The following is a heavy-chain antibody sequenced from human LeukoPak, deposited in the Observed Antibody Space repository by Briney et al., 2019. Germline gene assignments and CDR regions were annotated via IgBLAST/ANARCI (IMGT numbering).Heavy chain of an antibody. CDR3: ARDSGEGGTFDY. V-gene: IGHV3-48*04. D-gene: IGHD1-26*01. CDR1: GFTFSSYN. Sequence: PGGSLRLSCAASGFTFSSYNMNWVRQAPGKGLEWVSHINIVNNAIYYSDSVKGRFTISRDNAKNSLYLQMNSLRAEDTAVYYCARDSGEGGTFDYWGQGTLVSVSS. CDR2: INIVNNAI. J-gene: IGHJ4*02.